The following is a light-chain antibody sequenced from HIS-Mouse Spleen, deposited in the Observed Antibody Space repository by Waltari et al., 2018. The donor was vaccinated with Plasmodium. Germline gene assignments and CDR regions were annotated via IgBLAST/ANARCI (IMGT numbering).Light chain of an antibody. CDR2: AAS. CDR1: QSISSY. Sequence: DLQMTQSPSSLSASVGDRVTITCRASQSISSYLNWYQQTPGKAPKLLIYAASSLQSGVPSRFSGSGSGTDFTLTISSLQPEDFATYYCQQNYNAWTFGQGTKVEIK. V-gene: IGKV1-39*01. J-gene: IGKJ1*01. CDR3: QQNYNAWT.